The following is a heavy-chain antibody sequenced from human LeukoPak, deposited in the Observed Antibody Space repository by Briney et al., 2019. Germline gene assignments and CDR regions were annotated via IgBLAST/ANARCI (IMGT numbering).Heavy chain of an antibody. D-gene: IGHD1-20*01. CDR1: GFTFSSYG. Sequence: GGSLRLSCAASGFTFSSYGMHWVRQAPGKGLEWVAVISYDGSNKYYADSVKGRFTISRDNSKNTLYLQMNSLRAEDTAVYYCARDNWNDGLDYWGQGTLVAVSS. CDR3: ARDNWNDGLDY. J-gene: IGHJ4*02. V-gene: IGHV3-30*03. CDR2: ISYDGSNK.